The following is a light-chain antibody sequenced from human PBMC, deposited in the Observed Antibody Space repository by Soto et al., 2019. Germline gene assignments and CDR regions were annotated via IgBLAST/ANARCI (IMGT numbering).Light chain of an antibody. Sequence: DIQMTQSPSSMSASVGDRVTITCRASQSISAYLNWYQQKPGKAPKLLIYDASSLESGVPTRFSGSGSGTEFTLTISSLQPDDFATYYCQQYNRSFGGGTKVDIK. CDR1: QSISAY. V-gene: IGKV1-5*01. J-gene: IGKJ4*01. CDR3: QQYNRS. CDR2: DAS.